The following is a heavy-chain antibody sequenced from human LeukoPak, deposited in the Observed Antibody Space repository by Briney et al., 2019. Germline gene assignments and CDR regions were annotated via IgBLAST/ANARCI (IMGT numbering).Heavy chain of an antibody. CDR3: ARGLAVAGNFDY. J-gene: IGHJ4*02. V-gene: IGHV4-59*12. Sequence: SETLSLTCTVSGGSISSYYWSWIRQPPGKGLEWIGYIYHSGSTYYNPSLKSRVTISVDRSKNQFSLKLSSVTAADTAVYYCARGLAVAGNFDYWGQGTLVTVSS. CDR1: GGSISSYY. D-gene: IGHD6-19*01. CDR2: IYHSGST.